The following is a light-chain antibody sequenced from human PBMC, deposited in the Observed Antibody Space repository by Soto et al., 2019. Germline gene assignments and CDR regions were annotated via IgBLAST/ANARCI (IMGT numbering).Light chain of an antibody. CDR2: AAS. V-gene: IGKV3-20*01. J-gene: IGKJ1*01. CDR3: QHYGGSPGT. CDR1: QRLNTLY. Sequence: EVVLTQSPGTLSLSPGESATLSCRASQRLNTLYVACYQQIPGQAPKLLIYAASNRATGIPGRFSGSGSGTDFTLSISRLEPEDFAVYYCQHYGGSPGTFGQGTRVEI.